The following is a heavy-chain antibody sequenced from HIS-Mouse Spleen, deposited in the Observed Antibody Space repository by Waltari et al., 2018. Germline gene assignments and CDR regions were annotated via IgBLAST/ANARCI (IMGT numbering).Heavy chain of an antibody. J-gene: IGHJ3*02. Sequence: QVQLQQWGAGLLKPSETLSPTCAVYGGSFSGYYCSWIRQPPGKGLEWIGEINHSGSTNYNPSLKSRVTISVDTSKNQFSLKLSSVTAADTAVYYCARGRTGSKAFDIWGQGTMVTVSS. CDR2: INHSGST. CDR1: GGSFSGYY. V-gene: IGHV4-34*01. CDR3: ARGRTGSKAFDI. D-gene: IGHD3-10*01.